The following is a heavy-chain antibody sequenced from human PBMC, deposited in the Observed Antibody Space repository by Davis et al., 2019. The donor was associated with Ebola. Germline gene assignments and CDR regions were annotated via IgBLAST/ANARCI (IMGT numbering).Heavy chain of an antibody. J-gene: IGHJ6*02. CDR2: IYYSGST. CDR1: GGSISSYY. Sequence: MPGGSLSLTCTVSGGSISSYYWSWIRQPPGKGLEWIGYIYYSGSTNYNPSLKSRVTISVDTSKNQFSLKLSSVTAADTAVYYCARMAESFYRGPDYYYYGMDVWGQGTTVTVSS. V-gene: IGHV4-59*08. D-gene: IGHD2/OR15-2a*01. CDR3: ARMAESFYRGPDYYYYGMDV.